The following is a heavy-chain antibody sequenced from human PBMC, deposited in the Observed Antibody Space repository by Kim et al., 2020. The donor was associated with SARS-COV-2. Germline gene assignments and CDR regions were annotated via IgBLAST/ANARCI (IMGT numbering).Heavy chain of an antibody. J-gene: IGHJ3*01. D-gene: IGHD2-21*02. V-gene: IGHV4-59*08. CDR1: GASIEDFY. CDR3: ARHVVVTTVHTFDL. CDR2: VFDSGNA. Sequence: SETLSLTCTVSGASIEDFYWSWIRQSPGKGLEWIGYVFDSGNANYNPSLKSRVTISRDTSKNQVSLKLRSVTAADTAVYYCARHVVVTTVHTFDLWGQGT.